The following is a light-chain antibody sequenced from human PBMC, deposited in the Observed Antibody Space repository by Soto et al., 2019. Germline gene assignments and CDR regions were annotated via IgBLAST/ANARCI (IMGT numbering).Light chain of an antibody. CDR1: QSVNSH. V-gene: IGKV3-15*01. J-gene: IGKJ1*01. CDR2: GAS. CDR3: QQYNNWPLT. Sequence: DILMTQSPATLSVSPGERATLSCRASQSVNSHLAWYQQKPGQAPRLLIYGASTRASGVPARFSGSGSGTEFTLTISSLQSEDFAVYYCQQYNNWPLTFGQGTKVAIK.